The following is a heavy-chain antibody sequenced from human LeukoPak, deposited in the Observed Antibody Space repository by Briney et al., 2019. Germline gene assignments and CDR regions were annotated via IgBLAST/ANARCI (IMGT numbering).Heavy chain of an antibody. CDR1: GFTFSIYA. Sequence: GGSLRLSCAASGFTFSIYAMYWVRQAPGKGLEWVAFIRFDGSLITYADSVKGRFTISRDNSKNTLYLQMSSLGAEDTAVYYCAKVGTGYSGSYSDYWGQGTLVTVSS. D-gene: IGHD1-26*01. CDR3: AKVGTGYSGSYSDY. V-gene: IGHV3-30*02. CDR2: IRFDGSLI. J-gene: IGHJ4*02.